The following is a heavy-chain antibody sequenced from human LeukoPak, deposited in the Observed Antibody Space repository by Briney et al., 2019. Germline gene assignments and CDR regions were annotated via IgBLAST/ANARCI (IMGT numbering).Heavy chain of an antibody. CDR2: INHSGST. CDR1: GGSFSGYY. CDR3: ARGSPYYDFWSGYHRDAFDI. V-gene: IGHV4-34*01. Sequence: SEALSLTCAVHGGSFSGYYWSWIRQPPGKGLEWIGEINHSGSTNYNPSLKSRVTISVDTSKNQFSLKLSSVTAADTAVYYCARGSPYYDFWSGYHRDAFDIWGQGTMVTVSS. D-gene: IGHD3-3*01. J-gene: IGHJ3*02.